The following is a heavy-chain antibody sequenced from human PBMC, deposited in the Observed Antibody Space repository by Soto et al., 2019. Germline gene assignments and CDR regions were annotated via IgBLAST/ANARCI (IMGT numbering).Heavy chain of an antibody. CDR3: ARDWAPEMTTSSLYYYYYYMDV. CDR2: ISSSSSTI. J-gene: IGHJ6*03. CDR1: GFTFSSYS. Sequence: GGSLRLSCAASGFTFSSYSMNWVRQAPGKGLEWVSYISSSSSTIYYADSVKGRFTISRDNAKNSLYLQMNSLRAEDTAVYYCARDWAPEMTTSSLYYYYYYMDVWGKGTTVTVSS. D-gene: IGHD4-17*01. V-gene: IGHV3-48*01.